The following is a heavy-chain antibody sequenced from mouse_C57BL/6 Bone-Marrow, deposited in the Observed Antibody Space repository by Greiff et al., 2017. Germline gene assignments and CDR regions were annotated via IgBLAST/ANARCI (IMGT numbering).Heavy chain of an antibody. Sequence: VQLQQPGAELVMPGASVKLSCKASGYTFTSYWMHWVKQRPGQGLEWIGEIDPSDSYTNYNQKFKGKSTLTVDKSSSTAYMHLSSLTSEDSAVYYCARLNIYYDYGEAMDYWGQGTSVTVSS. CDR3: ARLNIYYDYGEAMDY. J-gene: IGHJ4*01. CDR2: IDPSDSYT. V-gene: IGHV1-69*01. CDR1: GYTFTSYW. D-gene: IGHD2-4*01.